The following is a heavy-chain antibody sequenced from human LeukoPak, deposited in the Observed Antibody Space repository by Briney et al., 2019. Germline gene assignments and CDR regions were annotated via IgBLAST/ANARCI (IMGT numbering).Heavy chain of an antibody. D-gene: IGHD3-22*01. CDR1: GGSISSYY. Sequence: SETLSLTCTVSGGSISSYYWSWIRQPPGKGLEWIGYIYYSGSTNYNPSLKSRVTISVDTSKNQFSLKLSSVTAADTAVYYCARDGDSSGYFDYWGQGTLVTVSS. CDR2: IYYSGST. CDR3: ARDGDSSGYFDY. V-gene: IGHV4-59*01. J-gene: IGHJ4*02.